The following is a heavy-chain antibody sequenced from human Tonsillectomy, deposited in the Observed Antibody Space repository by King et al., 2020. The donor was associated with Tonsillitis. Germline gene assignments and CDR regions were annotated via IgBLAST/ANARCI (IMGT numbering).Heavy chain of an antibody. J-gene: IGHJ2*01. CDR1: GGTFSSYA. D-gene: IGHD4/OR15-4a*01. CDR2: ITPMYGTA. V-gene: IGHV1-69*01. Sequence: QLVQSGAEVKKPGSSVKVSCKASGGTFSSYAISWVRQAPGQGLEWMGGITPMYGTANYAQKFQGRVTITADEATSTAYMELSSLRSEDTAVYYCAGPASDYGGSRRGGWYFEFWGRGTLVTVSS. CDR3: AGPASDYGGSRRGGWYFEF.